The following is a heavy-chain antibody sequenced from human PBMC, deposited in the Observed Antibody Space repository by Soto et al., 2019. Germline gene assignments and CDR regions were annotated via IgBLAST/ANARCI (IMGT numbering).Heavy chain of an antibody. V-gene: IGHV1-2*04. CDR2: INPNSGGT. Sequence: ASVKVSCKASGYTFTGYYMHWVRQAPGQGLEWMGWINPNSGGTNYAQKFQGWVTMTRDTSISTAYMELSRLRSDDTAVYCCARGTIVVVPAANVWFDPWGQGTLVTVSS. CDR1: GYTFTGYY. CDR3: ARGTIVVVPAANVWFDP. J-gene: IGHJ5*02. D-gene: IGHD2-2*01.